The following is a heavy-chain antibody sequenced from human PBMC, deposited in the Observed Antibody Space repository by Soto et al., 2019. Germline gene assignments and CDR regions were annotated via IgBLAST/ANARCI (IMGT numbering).Heavy chain of an antibody. CDR2: IYTSGST. Sequence: SETLSLTCTVSGGSISSYYWSWIRQPAGKGLEWIGRIYTSGSTNYNPSLKSRVTMSVDTSKNQFSLKLSSVTAADTAVYYCARDFNDYVWGSYRPYYYYGMDVWGQGTTVTVS. V-gene: IGHV4-4*07. CDR1: GGSISSYY. J-gene: IGHJ6*02. CDR3: ARDFNDYVWGSYRPYYYYGMDV. D-gene: IGHD3-16*02.